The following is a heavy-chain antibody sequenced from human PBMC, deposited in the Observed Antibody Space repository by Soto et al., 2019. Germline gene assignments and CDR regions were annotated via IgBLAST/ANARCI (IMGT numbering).Heavy chain of an antibody. CDR1: GLTFGSRA. J-gene: IGHJ4*02. D-gene: IGHD3-10*01. Sequence: GGSLRLSCVASGLTFGSRAMTWVRQAPGEGLQWVSTITDTGGDAKYADSVRGRFVISRDNSKKTLYLQMTSLTAEDSAMYYCARGSTDSYPGSRIFDFWGWGTLVTVSS. CDR2: ITDTGGDA. CDR3: ARGSTDSYPGSRIFDF. V-gene: IGHV3-23*01.